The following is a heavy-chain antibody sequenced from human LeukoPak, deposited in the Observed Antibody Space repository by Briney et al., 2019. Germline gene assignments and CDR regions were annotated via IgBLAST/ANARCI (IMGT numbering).Heavy chain of an antibody. CDR2: IYSCGST. CDR1: GFTISSNY. Sequence: PGGSLRLSCAASGFTISSNYMSWVRQAPGKGLEWGSVIYSCGSTYYADSVKGRFTISRDNSKNTLYLQMNSLRAEDTAVYYCATGIAAPGVPWFDPWGQGTLVTVSS. CDR3: ATGIAAPGVPWFDP. D-gene: IGHD6-25*01. V-gene: IGHV3-66*03. J-gene: IGHJ5*02.